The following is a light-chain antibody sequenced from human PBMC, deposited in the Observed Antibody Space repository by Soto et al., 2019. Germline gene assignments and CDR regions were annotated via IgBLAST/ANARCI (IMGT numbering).Light chain of an antibody. CDR3: QQYDTLPPWT. V-gene: IGKV1-33*01. CDR2: DAS. Sequence: DIQMTQSPSSLSASVGDRVTITCQASQDLSNYLNWYQQKPGKAPKLLIYDASNLETGVPSRFSGSGSGPDFTFTITSLQPEDIATYYCQQYDTLPPWTFGQGTKVEIK. J-gene: IGKJ1*01. CDR1: QDLSNY.